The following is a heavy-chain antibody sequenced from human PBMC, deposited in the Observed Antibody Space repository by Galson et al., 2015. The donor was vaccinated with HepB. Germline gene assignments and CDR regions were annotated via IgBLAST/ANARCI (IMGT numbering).Heavy chain of an antibody. CDR3: ARGSTLRLGECPAGGCHSDL. CDR1: GGTFSRYT. D-gene: IGHD3-16*01. Sequence: VSCKAAGGTFSRYTISWVRQAPGQGLEWMGRILPMFGIANYAQTFQGKVTITADKTTNTVYMALSSLRSEDTAVYYCARGSTLRLGECPAGGCHSDLWGQGTLVTVSS. V-gene: IGHV1-69*02. J-gene: IGHJ5*02. CDR2: ILPMFGIA.